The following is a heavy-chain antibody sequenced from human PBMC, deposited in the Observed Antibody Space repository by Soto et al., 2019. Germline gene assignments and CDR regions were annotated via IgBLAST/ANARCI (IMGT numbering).Heavy chain of an antibody. D-gene: IGHD2-2*01. CDR2: IYYSGST. J-gene: IGHJ6*02. V-gene: IGHV4-39*01. CDR3: GRQPGHCGSTTCFGYYSVDV. CDR1: GGSISSSSYS. Sequence: QLQLQESGPRLVKPSETLSLTCSVSGGSISSSSYSWGWIRQPPGKGLEWIGTIYYSGSTYYNPSPEGRAATSADTPNNQLSLRLSSVPAADPAVYYCGRQPGHCGSTTCFGYYSVDVWGQGTTVTVS.